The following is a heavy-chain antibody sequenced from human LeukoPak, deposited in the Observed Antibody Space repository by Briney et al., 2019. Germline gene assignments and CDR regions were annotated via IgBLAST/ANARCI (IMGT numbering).Heavy chain of an antibody. CDR2: ISAYNGNT. CDR3: ARVAVAGYFDY. J-gene: IGHJ4*02. D-gene: IGHD6-19*01. V-gene: IGHV1-18*01. CDR1: GGTFSSYA. Sequence: GASVKVSCKASGGTFSSYAISWVRQAPGQGLEWMGWISAYNGNTNYAQKLQGRVTMTTDTSTSTAYMELRSLRSDDTAVYYCARVAVAGYFDYWGQGTLVTVSS.